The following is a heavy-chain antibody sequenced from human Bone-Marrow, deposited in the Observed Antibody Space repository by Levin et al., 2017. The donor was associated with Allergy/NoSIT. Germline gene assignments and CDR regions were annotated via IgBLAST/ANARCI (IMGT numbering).Heavy chain of an antibody. V-gene: IGHV3-23*01. CDR3: TRRAALGKCYTNRCRVFDS. CDR1: GFTFNSYA. CDR2: FGSGGGPI. J-gene: IGHJ5*01. D-gene: IGHD3-16*02. Sequence: HPGGSLRLSCATSGFTFNSYALSWVRQAPGKGLEWVSSFGSGGGPIEYADSVKGRFTVSRDFSKNSLLLQMNNLRAEDTALYYCTRRAALGKCYTNRCRVFDSWGPGTLVAVSS.